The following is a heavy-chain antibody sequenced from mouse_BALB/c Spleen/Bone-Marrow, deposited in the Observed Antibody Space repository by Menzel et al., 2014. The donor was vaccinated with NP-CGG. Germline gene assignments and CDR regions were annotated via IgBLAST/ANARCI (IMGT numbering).Heavy chain of an antibody. Sequence: QVQLQQSGAELVRPGTSVKVSCKASGCAFTNYLIEWVKQRPVQGLEWIGVINPGSGGANYNAKFKGKATLTADKSSGTAYMQLSSLTSDDSAVYFCAREWTARAVDYWGQGTTLTVSS. CDR3: AREWTARAVDY. J-gene: IGHJ2*01. CDR1: GCAFTNYL. CDR2: INPGSGGA. D-gene: IGHD3-2*01. V-gene: IGHV1-54*01.